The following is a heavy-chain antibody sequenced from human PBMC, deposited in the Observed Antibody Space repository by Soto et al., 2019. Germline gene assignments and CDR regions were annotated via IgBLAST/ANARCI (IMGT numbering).Heavy chain of an antibody. V-gene: IGHV1-69*01. CDR3: ASLTVCSGGSCYSEDY. Sequence: QVQLVQSGAEVKKPGSSVKVSCKASGGTFSSYAISWVRQAPGQGLEWMGGIIPIFGTANYAQKFQGRVTITADESTSSAYMELGSLRSEDTAVYYCASLTVCSGGSCYSEDYWGQGTLVTVSS. CDR2: IIPIFGTA. CDR1: GGTFSSYA. J-gene: IGHJ4*02. D-gene: IGHD2-15*01.